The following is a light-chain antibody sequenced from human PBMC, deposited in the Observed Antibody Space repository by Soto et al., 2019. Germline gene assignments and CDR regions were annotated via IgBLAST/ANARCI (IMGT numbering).Light chain of an antibody. CDR2: DVS. J-gene: IGLJ3*02. V-gene: IGLV2-11*01. CDR3: CSYADSYTWV. CDR1: SSDVGGYNY. Sequence: QSALTQPRSVSGSPGQSVTISCTGTSSDVGGYNYVAWYQQHPGKAPKLMIYDVSKRPSGVPDRCSGSKSGNTASLTISGLQAEDEADYYCCSYADSYTWVFGGGTKLTVL.